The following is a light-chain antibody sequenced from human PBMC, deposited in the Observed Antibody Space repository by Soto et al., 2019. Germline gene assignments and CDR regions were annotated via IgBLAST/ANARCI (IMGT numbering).Light chain of an antibody. J-gene: IGLJ2*01. V-gene: IGLV4-69*01. CDR2: LNSDGSH. CDR3: QTWDTGVVL. CDR1: SGHSNYA. Sequence: QLVLTQSPSASASLGASVKLTCTLSSGHSNYAIAWHQQQPEKGPRYLMKLNSDGSHSKGDGIPDRFSGSSSGAERYLTISTLQSDDEADYYCQTWDTGVVLFGGGTKVTVL.